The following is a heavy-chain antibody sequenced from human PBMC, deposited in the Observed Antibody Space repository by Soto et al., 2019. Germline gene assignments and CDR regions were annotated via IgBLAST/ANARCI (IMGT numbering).Heavy chain of an antibody. J-gene: IGHJ3*01. D-gene: IGHD3-16*01. V-gene: IGHV3-48*04. Sequence: GGSLRLSCAASGFTFSSSSMNWVRLAPGKGLEWVSYIGPSGSTIYYVDSVKGRFTISRDNTKNSLYLQMSSLRAEDTAVYYCAKDRAGGAFDFWGPGTMVTVSS. CDR3: AKDRAGGAFDF. CDR1: GFTFSSSS. CDR2: IGPSGSTI.